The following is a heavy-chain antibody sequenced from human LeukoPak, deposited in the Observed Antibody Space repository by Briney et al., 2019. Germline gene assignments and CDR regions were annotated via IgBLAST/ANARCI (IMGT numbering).Heavy chain of an antibody. D-gene: IGHD3-16*01. Sequence: GGSLRLSCAASGFTFSSYGMHWVRQAPGKGLEWVAFIRYDGSNKYYADSVKGRFTISRDNSKNTLYLQMNSLRAEDTAVYYCAAKKGGSSNFDYWGQGTLVTVSS. V-gene: IGHV3-30*02. CDR2: IRYDGSNK. CDR1: GFTFSSYG. CDR3: AAKKGGSSNFDY. J-gene: IGHJ4*02.